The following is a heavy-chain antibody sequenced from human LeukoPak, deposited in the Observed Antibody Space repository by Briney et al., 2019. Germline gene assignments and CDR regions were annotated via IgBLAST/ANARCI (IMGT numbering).Heavy chain of an antibody. Sequence: GGSLRLSCAASGFTFSSYGMHWVRQAPSKGLEWVAFIRYDGSNKYYADSVKGRFTISRDNSKNTLYLQMNSLRAEDTAVYYCAKERDTAMVTIDYWGQGTLVTVSS. CDR3: AKERDTAMVTIDY. CDR1: GFTFSSYG. V-gene: IGHV3-30*02. CDR2: IRYDGSNK. J-gene: IGHJ4*02. D-gene: IGHD5-18*01.